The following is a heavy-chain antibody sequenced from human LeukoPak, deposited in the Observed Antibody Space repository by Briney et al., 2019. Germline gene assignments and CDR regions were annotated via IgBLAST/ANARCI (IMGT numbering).Heavy chain of an antibody. CDR3: AKDMADWCSGGSRYLRGTFDY. D-gene: IGHD2-15*01. V-gene: IGHV3-30*18. J-gene: IGHJ4*02. CDR2: ISYDGSNK. Sequence: HPGGSLRLSCAASGFTFSSYGMHWVRQAPGKGLEWVAVISYDGSNKYYADSVKGRFTISRDNSKNTLYLQMNSLRAEDTAVYYCAKDMADWCSGGSRYLRGTFDYWGQGTLVTVSS. CDR1: GFTFSSYG.